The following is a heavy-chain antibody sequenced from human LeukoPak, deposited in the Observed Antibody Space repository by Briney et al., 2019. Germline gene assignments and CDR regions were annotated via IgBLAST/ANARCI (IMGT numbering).Heavy chain of an antibody. J-gene: IGHJ4*02. D-gene: IGHD6-6*01. CDR3: AIGTSIAGRPDS. Sequence: ASVTVSCKASGYTFTNYGISWVRQAPGQGLEWLGWISAHNGYIKYAQKFQDRVTMTTDTSTSTAYMEMGSLRSDDTGVYYCAIGTSIAGRPDSWGKGTLVTVSS. V-gene: IGHV1-18*01. CDR2: ISAHNGYI. CDR1: GYTFTNYG.